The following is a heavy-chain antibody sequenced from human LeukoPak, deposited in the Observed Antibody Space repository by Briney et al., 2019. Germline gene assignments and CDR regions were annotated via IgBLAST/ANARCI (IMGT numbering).Heavy chain of an antibody. CDR1: GFTFSSNA. CDR3: SKGQERDDGVLES. Sequence: GGSLRLSCAASGFTFSSNAMTWVRQAPGKGLEWVSTIRGNGGGTHYAESLRGRFTISRDNSKSTVYLQMNSLSAEDTAIYYCSKGQERDDGVLESWGRGTLVTVSS. J-gene: IGHJ4*02. D-gene: IGHD3-3*01. CDR2: IRGNGGGT. V-gene: IGHV3-23*01.